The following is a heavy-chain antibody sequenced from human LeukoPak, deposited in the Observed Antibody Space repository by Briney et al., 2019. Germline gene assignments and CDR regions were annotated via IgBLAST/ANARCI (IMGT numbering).Heavy chain of an antibody. CDR3: ARRQASYSGSYLEFDY. V-gene: IGHV5-51*01. J-gene: IGHJ4*02. Sequence: GESLKTSCKGSGYSFTMYWIGWVRQMPGKGLGWLGIMYAGDSDTRYSPSFQGQVTISADKSISTAYLQWSSLKASDNAMYYCARRQASYSGSYLEFDYWGQGTLVTVSS. D-gene: IGHD1-26*01. CDR1: GYSFTMYW. CDR2: MYAGDSDT.